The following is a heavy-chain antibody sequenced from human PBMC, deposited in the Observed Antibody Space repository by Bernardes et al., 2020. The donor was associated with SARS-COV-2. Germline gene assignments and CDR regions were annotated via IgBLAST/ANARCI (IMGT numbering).Heavy chain of an antibody. D-gene: IGHD3-10*01. V-gene: IGHV3-74*01. CDR2: VNSDGSNT. J-gene: IGHJ6*02. CDR1: GFSSSSYW. CDR3: ARKTGHDYGMDV. Sequence: GSLRLSFAASGFSSSSYWMHWVRQAPGKGLVWVSRVNSDGSNTIYADSVKGRFTISRDSSKNMVYLQMNSLRAEDTAVYYCARKTGHDYGMDVWGQGTTVTVSS.